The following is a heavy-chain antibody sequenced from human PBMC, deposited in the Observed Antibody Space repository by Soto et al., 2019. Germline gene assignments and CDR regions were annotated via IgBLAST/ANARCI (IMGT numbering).Heavy chain of an antibody. CDR2: ISVSGGST. Sequence: GGSLRHSCAASGFTFSSYAMSWVRQAPGKGLEWVSAISVSGGSTYYADSVKGRFTISRDNSKNTLYLQMNSLRAEDTAVYYCAKDLSLLWFGEAGFDYWGQGTLVTVSS. J-gene: IGHJ4*02. V-gene: IGHV3-23*01. D-gene: IGHD3-10*01. CDR1: GFTFSSYA. CDR3: AKDLSLLWFGEAGFDY.